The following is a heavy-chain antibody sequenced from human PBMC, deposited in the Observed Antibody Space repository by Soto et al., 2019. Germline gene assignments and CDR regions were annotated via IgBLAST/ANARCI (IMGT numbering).Heavy chain of an antibody. CDR2: IYWDDDK. Sequence: SGPTLVNPTQTLTLTCTFSGFSLSTSGVGVGWIRQPPGKALEWLALIYWDDDKRYSPSLKSRLTITKDTSKNQVVLTMTNMDPVETATYYCIQVRCGGVALQSYASYYYYGMDVGGQGTTVTVSS. CDR1: GFSLSTSGVG. CDR3: IQVRCGGVALQSYASYYYYGMDV. J-gene: IGHJ6*02. D-gene: IGHD2-21*01. V-gene: IGHV2-5*02.